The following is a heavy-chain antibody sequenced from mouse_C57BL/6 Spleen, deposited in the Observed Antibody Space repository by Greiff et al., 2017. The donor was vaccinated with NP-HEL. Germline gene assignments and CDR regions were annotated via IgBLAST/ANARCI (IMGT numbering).Heavy chain of an antibody. Sequence: EVKLMESGPGLVKPSQSLSLTCSVTGYSITSGYYWNWIRQFPGNKLEWMGYISYDGSNNYNPSLKNRISITRDTSKNQFFLKLNSVTTEDTATYYCARLPNWEGKNYFDYWGQGTTLTVSS. CDR3: ARLPNWEGKNYFDY. CDR1: GYSITSGYY. V-gene: IGHV3-6*01. CDR2: ISYDGSN. D-gene: IGHD4-1*01. J-gene: IGHJ2*01.